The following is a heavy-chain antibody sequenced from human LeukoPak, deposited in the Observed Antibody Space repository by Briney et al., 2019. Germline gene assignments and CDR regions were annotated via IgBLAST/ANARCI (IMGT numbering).Heavy chain of an antibody. CDR3: ARAYGGNSGGYDAFDI. Sequence: PSETLSLTCTVSGGAISSYDWGWIRQPPGKGLEWIGTIYYSGITCCNPSLKSRVTISVDTSKNQFSLKLSSVTATDTAAYYCARAYGGNSGGYDAFDIWGQGTMVTVSS. CDR1: GGAISSYD. CDR2: IYYSGIT. J-gene: IGHJ3*02. D-gene: IGHD4-23*01. V-gene: IGHV4-39*01.